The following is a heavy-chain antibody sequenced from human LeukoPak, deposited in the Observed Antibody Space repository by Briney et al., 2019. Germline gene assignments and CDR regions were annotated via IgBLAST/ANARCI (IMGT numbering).Heavy chain of an antibody. CDR2: ISSSSSYI. J-gene: IGHJ5*02. CDR3: AKEASGYDFWSGYYYWFDP. CDR1: GFTFSSYS. V-gene: IGHV3-21*04. Sequence: GGSLRLSCAASGFTFSSYSMNWVRQAPGKGLEWVSSISSSSSYIYYADSVKGRFTISRDNAKNSLYLQMNSLRAEDTAVYYCAKEASGYDFWSGYYYWFDPWGQGTLVTVSS. D-gene: IGHD3-3*01.